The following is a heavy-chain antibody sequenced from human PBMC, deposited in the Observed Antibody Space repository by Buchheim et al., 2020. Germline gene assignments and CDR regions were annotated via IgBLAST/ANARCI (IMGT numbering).Heavy chain of an antibody. J-gene: IGHJ4*02. CDR2: IDWDDDK. CDR3: ARIPQTYYYDSSGYWGFDY. CDR1: GFSLSTSGMC. V-gene: IGHV2-70*15. D-gene: IGHD3-22*01. Sequence: QVTLRESGPALVKPTQTLTLTCTFSGFSLSTSGMCVSWIRQPPGKALEWLARIDWDDDKYYSTSLKTRLTISKDTSKNQVGLTMTNMDPVDTATYYCARIPQTYYYDSSGYWGFDYWGQGTL.